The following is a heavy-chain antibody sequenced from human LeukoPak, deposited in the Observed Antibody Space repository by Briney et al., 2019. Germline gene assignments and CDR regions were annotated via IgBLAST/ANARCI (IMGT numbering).Heavy chain of an antibody. Sequence: SETLSLTCTVSGGSISSYCWSWIRQPPGKGLEWIGYIYYSGSTNYNPSLKSRVTISVDTSENHISLQLTSVTAADTAVYYCAREGGPYRPLDYSGQGTLVTVSS. CDR3: AREGGPYRPLDY. CDR1: GGSISSYC. V-gene: IGHV4-59*12. CDR2: IYYSGST. J-gene: IGHJ4*02.